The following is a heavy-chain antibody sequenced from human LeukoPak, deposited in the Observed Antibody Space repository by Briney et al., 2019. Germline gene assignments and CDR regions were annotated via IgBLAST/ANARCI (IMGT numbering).Heavy chain of an antibody. Sequence: NASETLSLTCAVYGGSFSGYYWSWIRQPPGKGLEWIGEINHSGSTNYNPSLKSRVTISVDTSKNQFSLKLSSVTAADTAVYYCARYGPWMWSGYYTGLGSDYWGQGTLVTVSS. CDR2: INHSGST. D-gene: IGHD3-3*01. V-gene: IGHV4-34*01. CDR1: GGSFSGYY. CDR3: ARYGPWMWSGYYTGLGSDY. J-gene: IGHJ4*02.